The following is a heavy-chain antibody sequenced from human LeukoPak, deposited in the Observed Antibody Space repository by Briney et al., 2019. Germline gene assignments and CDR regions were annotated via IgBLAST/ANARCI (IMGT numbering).Heavy chain of an antibody. CDR2: IYYSGST. V-gene: IGHV4-39*01. D-gene: IGHD4-17*01. CDR1: GGSISSSSYY. Sequence: PSETLSLTCTVSGGSISSSSYYWGWIRQPPGKGLEWIGSIYYSGSTYYNPSLKSRVTISVDTSKNQFSLKLSSVTAADTAVYYCARLGTTVTIRWFDPWAREPWSPSPQ. J-gene: IGHJ5*02. CDR3: ARLGTTVTIRWFDP.